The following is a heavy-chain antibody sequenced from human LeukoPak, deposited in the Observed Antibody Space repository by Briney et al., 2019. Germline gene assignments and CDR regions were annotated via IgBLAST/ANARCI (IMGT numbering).Heavy chain of an antibody. D-gene: IGHD2-21*01. CDR1: GFTFSSYA. CDR2: ISYDGSNK. Sequence: GGSLRLSCAASGFTFSSYAMHWVRQAPGKGLEWVAVISYDGSNKYHTDSVKGRFTISRDSSQNTLYLQMNSLRPEDTAVYYCARSPRDIVVVIGSYYFDYWGQGTLVAVSS. CDR3: ARSPRDIVVVIGSYYFDY. V-gene: IGHV3-30-3*01. J-gene: IGHJ4*02.